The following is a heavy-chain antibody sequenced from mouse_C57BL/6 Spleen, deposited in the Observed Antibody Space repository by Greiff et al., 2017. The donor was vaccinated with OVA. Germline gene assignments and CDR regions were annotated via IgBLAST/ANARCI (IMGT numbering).Heavy chain of an antibody. V-gene: IGHV1-76*01. CDR2: IYPGSGNT. D-gene: IGHD2-5*01. J-gene: IGHJ4*01. CDR3: ARGSEAGQYSKGAMDY. Sequence: QVQLKQSGAELVRPGASVKLSCKASGYTFTDYYINWVKQRPGQGLEWIARIYPGSGNTYYNEKFKGKATLTAEKSSSTAYMQLSSLTSEDSAVYFCARGSEAGQYSKGAMDYWGQGTSVTVSS. CDR1: GYTFTDYY.